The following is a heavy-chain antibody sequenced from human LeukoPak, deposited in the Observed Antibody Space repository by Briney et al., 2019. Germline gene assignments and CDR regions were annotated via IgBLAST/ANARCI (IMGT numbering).Heavy chain of an antibody. V-gene: IGHV3-48*01. CDR2: ISSSSSTI. CDR1: GFTFSSYS. Sequence: SGGSLRLSCAASGFTFSSYSMNWVRQAPGKGLESVSYISSSSSTIYYADSVKGRFTISRDNAKNSLYLQMNSLRAEDTAVYYCARGLMPYYYYYMDVWGKGTTVTVSS. J-gene: IGHJ6*03. CDR3: ARGLMPYYYYYMDV. D-gene: IGHD2-2*01.